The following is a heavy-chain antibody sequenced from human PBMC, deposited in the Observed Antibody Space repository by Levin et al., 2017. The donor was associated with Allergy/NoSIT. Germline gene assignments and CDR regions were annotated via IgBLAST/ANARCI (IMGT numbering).Heavy chain of an antibody. CDR3: STQWELQPRGDFFDY. J-gene: IGHJ4*02. Sequence: GESLKISCAASGFTFSNAWMNWVRQGPGKGLEWVGRIKRKTDGGTTHYAAAVEGRFFISRDDSESTVSLHMNSLRTEDTAVYYCSTQWELQPRGDFFDYWGQGALVTVSS. CDR1: GFTFSNAW. D-gene: IGHD1-26*01. V-gene: IGHV3-15*05. CDR2: IKRKTDGGTT.